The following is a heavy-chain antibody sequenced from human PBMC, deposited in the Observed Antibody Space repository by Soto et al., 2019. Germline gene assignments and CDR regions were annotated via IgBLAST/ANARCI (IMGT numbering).Heavy chain of an antibody. CDR3: ARDPLDYYYGMDV. CDR1: GFTFSSYA. CDR2: ISYDGSNK. Sequence: HPGGSLRLSCAASGFTFSSYAMHWVRQAPGKGLEWVAVISYDGSNKYYADSVKGRFTISRDNSKNTLYLQMNSLRAEDTAVYYCARDPLDYYYGMDVWGQGTTVTVSS. V-gene: IGHV3-30-3*01. J-gene: IGHJ6*02.